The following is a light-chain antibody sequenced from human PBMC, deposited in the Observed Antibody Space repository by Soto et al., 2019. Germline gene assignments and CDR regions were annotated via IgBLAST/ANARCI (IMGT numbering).Light chain of an antibody. CDR3: QQSFNAPVT. CDR1: QIIGTY. J-gene: IGKJ1*01. CDR2: AAS. Sequence: DIQMTQSPSSLSASVGDRVSITCRASQIIGTYLNWYQQKPGKAPNLLVHAASNLQSGVPSRFSGSGSGTDFTLTISGLQPEDLATYYCQQSFNAPVTFGHGTKVDIK. V-gene: IGKV1-39*01.